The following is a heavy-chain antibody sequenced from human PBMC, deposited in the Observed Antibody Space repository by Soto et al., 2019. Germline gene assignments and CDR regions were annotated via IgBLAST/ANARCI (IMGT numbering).Heavy chain of an antibody. Sequence: EVQLVQSGGGLVQPGGSLRLSCAASGFTVSNNYLSWVRQAPGKGLQWVSLIYSDGGTDYAESVKGRFTISRDNSKNTLYLQMNSLKAEDPAIYYCATRMTTAPYWGQGTLVTVSS. D-gene: IGHD4-17*01. CDR1: GFTVSNNY. J-gene: IGHJ4*02. V-gene: IGHV3-66*01. CDR2: IYSDGGT. CDR3: ATRMTTAPY.